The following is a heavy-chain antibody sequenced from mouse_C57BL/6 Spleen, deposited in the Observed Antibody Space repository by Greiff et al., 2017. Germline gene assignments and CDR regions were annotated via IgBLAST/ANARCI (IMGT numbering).Heavy chain of an antibody. D-gene: IGHD1-1*01. J-gene: IGHJ2*01. CDR1: GFNIKDYY. CDR2: IDPEDGET. Sequence: EVQLQQSGAELVKPGASVKLSCTASGFNIKDYYMHWVKQRTEQGLEWIGRIDPEDGETKYAPKFQGKATLTADTSSNTAYLQLSCLTSENTAVYYCARDYYGSLYKLDYWGQGTTLTVSA. V-gene: IGHV14-2*01. CDR3: ARDYYGSLYKLDY.